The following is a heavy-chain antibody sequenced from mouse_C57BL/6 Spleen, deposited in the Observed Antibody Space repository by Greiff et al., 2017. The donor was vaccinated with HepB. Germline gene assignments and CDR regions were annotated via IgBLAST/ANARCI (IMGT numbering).Heavy chain of an antibody. D-gene: IGHD1-1*01. CDR1: GYTFTSYW. Sequence: QQSCKASGYTFTSYWMHWVKQRPGQGLEWIGEIDPSDSYTNYNQKFKGKSTLTVDKSSSTAYMQLSSLTSEDSAVYYCARTGYYGSSYYFDYWGQGTTLTVSS. J-gene: IGHJ2*01. CDR3: ARTGYYGSSYYFDY. V-gene: IGHV1-69*01. CDR2: IDPSDSYT.